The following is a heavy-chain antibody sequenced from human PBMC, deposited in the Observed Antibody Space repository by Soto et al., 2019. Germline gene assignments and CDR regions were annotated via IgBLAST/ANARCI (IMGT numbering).Heavy chain of an antibody. CDR1: GFTLSNTG. Sequence: QVQLVESGGGVVQPGTSLRLSCVVSGFTLSNTGVHWVRQAPGKGLEWVAMISHDGFSQYCLDSVKGRFTISRDNSKNTVYLQMHSLRPEDTSVYYCAKDWGSSGWYNWFDSWGQGTLVTFSS. V-gene: IGHV3-30*18. D-gene: IGHD6-19*01. CDR2: ISHDGFSQ. J-gene: IGHJ5*01. CDR3: AKDWGSSGWYNWFDS.